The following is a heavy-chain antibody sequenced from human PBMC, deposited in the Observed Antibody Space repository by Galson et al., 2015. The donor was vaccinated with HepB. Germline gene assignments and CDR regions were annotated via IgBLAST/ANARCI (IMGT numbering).Heavy chain of an antibody. Sequence: TLSLTCSVSGGSISSYYWSWIRQPPGKGLEWIGYIYYSGSTNYNPSLKSRVTISVDTSKNQFSLKLSSVTAADTAMYYCARGFKFNYFDYWGQGTVVTVSS. CDR2: IYYSGST. CDR3: ARGFKFNYFDY. CDR1: GGSISSYY. J-gene: IGHJ4*02. V-gene: IGHV4-59*01. D-gene: IGHD3-10*01.